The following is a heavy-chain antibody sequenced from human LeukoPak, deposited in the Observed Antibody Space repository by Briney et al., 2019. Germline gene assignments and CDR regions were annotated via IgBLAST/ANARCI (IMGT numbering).Heavy chain of an antibody. J-gene: IGHJ4*02. Sequence: SETLSLTCTVSGGSISSSSYYWGWIRQPPGKGLEWIGSIYYSGSTYYNPSLKSRVTISVDTSKNQFSLKLSSVTAADTAVYYCARGPSTVTSNYWGQGTLVTVSS. CDR1: GGSISSSSYY. CDR2: IYYSGST. V-gene: IGHV4-39*07. CDR3: ARGPSTVTSNY. D-gene: IGHD4-17*01.